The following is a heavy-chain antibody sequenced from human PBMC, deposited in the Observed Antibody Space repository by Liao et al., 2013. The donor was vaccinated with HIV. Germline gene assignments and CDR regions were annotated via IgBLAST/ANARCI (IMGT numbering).Heavy chain of an antibody. Sequence: QVQLQESGPGLVKPSETLSLTCSVSGGSISSYYWSWIRQPAGKGLEWIGRIYPSGTTNYNPSLKSRVTMSVDTSKNQFSLKLSSVTAADTAVYYCARARAADGYSYFYMDVWAKGATVTVSS. CDR1: GGSISSYY. D-gene: IGHD3-22*01. CDR2: IYPSGTT. V-gene: IGHV4-4*07. CDR3: ARARAADGYSYFYMDV. J-gene: IGHJ6*03.